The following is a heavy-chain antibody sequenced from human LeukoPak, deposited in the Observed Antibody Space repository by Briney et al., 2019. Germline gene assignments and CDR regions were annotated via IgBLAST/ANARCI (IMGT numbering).Heavy chain of an antibody. CDR1: GFTFDDYG. J-gene: IGHJ4*02. D-gene: IGHD2-15*01. V-gene: IGHV3-20*04. CDR2: INWNGGST. CDR3: ASLGYCSGGSCYARRDY. Sequence: GGSLGLSCAASGFTFDDYGMSWVRHAPGKGLEWVPGINWNGGSTGYADSVKGRFTISRDNAKNSLYLQMNSLRAEDTALYYCASLGYCSGGSCYARRDYWGQGTLVTVSS.